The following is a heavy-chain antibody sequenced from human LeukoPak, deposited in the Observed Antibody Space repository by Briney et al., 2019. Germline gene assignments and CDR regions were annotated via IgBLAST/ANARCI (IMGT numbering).Heavy chain of an antibody. D-gene: IGHD5-18*01. Sequence: PGGSLRLSCAASGFTFSDYYMSWIRQAPGKGLEWVSYISSSGSTIYYADSVKGRFTISRDNAKNSLCLQMNSLRAEDTAVYYCARDQLWLAPAFDYWGQGTLVTVSS. CDR2: ISSSGSTI. CDR3: ARDQLWLAPAFDY. V-gene: IGHV3-11*04. CDR1: GFTFSDYY. J-gene: IGHJ4*02.